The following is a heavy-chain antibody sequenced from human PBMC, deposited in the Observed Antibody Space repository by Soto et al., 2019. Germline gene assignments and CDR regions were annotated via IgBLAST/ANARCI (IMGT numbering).Heavy chain of an antibody. J-gene: IGHJ3*02. Sequence: ASVKVSCKASGGTFSSYAISWVRQAPGQGLEWMGWINPNSGGTNYAQKFQGWVTMTRDTSISTAYMELSRLRSDDTAVYYCARDSPVEGAFDIWGQGTMVTVSS. CDR3: ARDSPVEGAFDI. CDR2: INPNSGGT. V-gene: IGHV1-2*04. CDR1: GGTFSSYA.